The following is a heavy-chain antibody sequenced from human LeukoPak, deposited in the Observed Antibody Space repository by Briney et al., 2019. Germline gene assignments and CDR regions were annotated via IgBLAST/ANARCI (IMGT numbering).Heavy chain of an antibody. CDR1: GGSFSGYY. Sequence: SETLSLTWAVYGGSFSGYYWSWIRQPPAKGLEWIGEINHSGSTNYNPSLKSRVTISVDTSKNQFSLKLSSVTAADTAVYYCARLAHDYVWGSYPYWGQGTLVTVSS. J-gene: IGHJ4*02. V-gene: IGHV4-34*01. CDR3: ARLAHDYVWGSYPY. CDR2: INHSGST. D-gene: IGHD3-16*02.